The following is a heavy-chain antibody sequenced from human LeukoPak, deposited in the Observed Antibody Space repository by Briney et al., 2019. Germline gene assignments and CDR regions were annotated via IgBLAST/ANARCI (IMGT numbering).Heavy chain of an antibody. CDR3: ARVLLWFGEILSGMDV. D-gene: IGHD3-10*01. Sequence: GGSLRLSCAASGFTVSHNYMTWVRQAPGKGLEWVSLIYSGDNTYYTDSVKGRFTISRDNFKNTLYLQMTSLRAEDTAVYYCARVLLWFGEILSGMDVWGQGTTGTVSS. CDR1: GFTVSHNY. V-gene: IGHV3-53*01. J-gene: IGHJ6*02. CDR2: IYSGDNT.